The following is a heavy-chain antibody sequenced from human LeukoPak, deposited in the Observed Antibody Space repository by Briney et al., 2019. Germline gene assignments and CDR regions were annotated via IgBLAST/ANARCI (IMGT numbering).Heavy chain of an antibody. Sequence: GASVKVSCKASGYTFTGYYMHWVRQAPGQGLEWMGWINPNSGGTNYAQKFQGRVTMTRDTSISTAYMELSRLRSDDTAVYYCATVGAVTTGNGMDVWGQGTTVTVSS. V-gene: IGHV1-2*02. J-gene: IGHJ6*02. D-gene: IGHD4-11*01. CDR2: INPNSGGT. CDR1: GYTFTGYY. CDR3: ATVGAVTTGNGMDV.